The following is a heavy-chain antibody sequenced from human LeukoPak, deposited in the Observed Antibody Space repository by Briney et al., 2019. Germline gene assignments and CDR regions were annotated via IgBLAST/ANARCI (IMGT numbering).Heavy chain of an antibody. Sequence: GGSLRLSCTTSGFTFTNYAMTWVRQAPGKGLEWVSIISSGGSTFYADSVRGRFTISRDNSKNTLYLQMNSLRAEDTAVYYCAKDRSSGARGTFDIWGQGTMVTVSS. D-gene: IGHD3-10*01. CDR2: ISSGGST. V-gene: IGHV3-23*01. CDR3: AKDRSSGARGTFDI. J-gene: IGHJ3*02. CDR1: GFTFTNYA.